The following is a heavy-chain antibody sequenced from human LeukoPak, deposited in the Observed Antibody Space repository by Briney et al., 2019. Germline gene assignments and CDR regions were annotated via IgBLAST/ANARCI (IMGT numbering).Heavy chain of an antibody. CDR1: GSTFTSYW. CDR2: IDPSDSYT. Sequence: GGALEISCQGSGSTFTSYWISWVRQLPGKGLEGMGRIDPSDSYTNFSPSFQGHVTISTDRSISTAYLQWSSLKASDTAMYYCARRSRHHDFRGQGTLVTVP. J-gene: IGHJ4*02. D-gene: IGHD6-19*01. V-gene: IGHV5-10-1*01. CDR3: ARRSRHHDF.